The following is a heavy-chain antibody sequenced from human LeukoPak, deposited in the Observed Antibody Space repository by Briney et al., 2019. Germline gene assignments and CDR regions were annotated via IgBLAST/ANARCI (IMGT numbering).Heavy chain of an antibody. CDR2: IRQDGSAK. J-gene: IGHJ4*02. Sequence: GGSLRLSCTASGFTFGDYAMSWIRQAPGKGLEWVANIRQDGSAKYYGDSVEGRLTISRDNAKNSLYLQMNSLRAEDTAVYYCARIDSRGSTWDYWGQGTLVTASS. CDR1: GFTFGDYA. CDR3: ARIDSRGSTWDY. D-gene: IGHD3-22*01. V-gene: IGHV3-7*01.